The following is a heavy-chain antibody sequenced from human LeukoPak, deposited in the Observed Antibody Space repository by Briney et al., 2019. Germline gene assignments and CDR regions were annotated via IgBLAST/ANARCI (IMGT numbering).Heavy chain of an antibody. Sequence: PGGSLRLSCTASGFTFSSHGMLWVRQAPGKGLEWVALISSDGSNEYYADSVKGRFTISRDNSKSTLYLQMNSLRAEDTALYYCARSLGTTVTKAPGYWGQGTPVTVSS. V-gene: IGHV3-30*03. J-gene: IGHJ4*02. CDR1: GFTFSSHG. CDR2: ISSDGSNE. D-gene: IGHD4-11*01. CDR3: ARSLGTTVTKAPGY.